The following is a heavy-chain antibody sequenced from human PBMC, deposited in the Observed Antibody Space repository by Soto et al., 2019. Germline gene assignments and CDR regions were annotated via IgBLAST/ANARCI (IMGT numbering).Heavy chain of an antibody. CDR2: MKNSGSP. V-gene: IGHV4-30-4*01. Sequence: QVQLQESGPGLVKPSQTLSLTCTVSGDSISSGDHYWSWIRQPPGKGPEWICHMKNSGSPYYSPSLRRRVTLSADTSRNQFSLKLSSVTAADTAVYFCARGRGFGYGIDYWGQGTLVSVSS. CDR3: ARGRGFGYGIDY. CDR1: GDSISSGDHY. J-gene: IGHJ4*02. D-gene: IGHD5-18*01.